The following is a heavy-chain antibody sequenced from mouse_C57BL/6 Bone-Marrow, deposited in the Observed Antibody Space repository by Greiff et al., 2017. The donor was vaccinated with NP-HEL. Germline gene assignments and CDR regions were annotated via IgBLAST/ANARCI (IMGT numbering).Heavy chain of an antibody. CDR2: ISYDGSN. Sequence: EVHLVESGPGLVKPSQSLSLTCSVTGYSITSGYYWNWIRQFPGNKLEWMGYISYDGSNNYNQSLKNRISNTRDTSKNQFFLRLNSVTTEDTDTYYYARGTTSDYWGQGTTLTVSS. J-gene: IGHJ2*01. CDR1: GYSITSGYY. D-gene: IGHD1-1*01. CDR3: ARGTTSDY. V-gene: IGHV3-6*01.